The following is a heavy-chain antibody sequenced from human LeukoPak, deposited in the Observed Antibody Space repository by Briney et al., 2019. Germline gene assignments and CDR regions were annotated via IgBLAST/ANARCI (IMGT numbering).Heavy chain of an antibody. D-gene: IGHD3-10*01. CDR3: AKAGHYGSGSYYSDY. CDR1: GFIFSSYA. J-gene: IGHJ4*02. Sequence: GGSLRLSCAASGFIFSSYAMTWVRQAPGRGLEWLSTISGSGTTTYYVDSVKGRFTVSRDNSKNTLYLQMSSLRAGATAVYYCAKAGHYGSGSYYSDYWGRGTLVTVSP. CDR2: ISGSGTTT. V-gene: IGHV3-23*01.